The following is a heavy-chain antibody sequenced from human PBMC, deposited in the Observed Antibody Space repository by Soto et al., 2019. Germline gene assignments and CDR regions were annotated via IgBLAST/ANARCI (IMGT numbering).Heavy chain of an antibody. J-gene: IGHJ4*02. Sequence: EVQRLESGGGLVQPGGSLRVSCAASGFTFSNYAMSWVRQAPGKGLEWVSVISGSGGSTYYADSVKGRFTISRDNSNNTLYLQMNSLRAEDTAVYYCAKDPDGDYLLGYFDYWGQGTLVTVSS. CDR2: ISGSGGST. D-gene: IGHD4-17*01. CDR1: GFTFSNYA. CDR3: AKDPDGDYLLGYFDY. V-gene: IGHV3-23*01.